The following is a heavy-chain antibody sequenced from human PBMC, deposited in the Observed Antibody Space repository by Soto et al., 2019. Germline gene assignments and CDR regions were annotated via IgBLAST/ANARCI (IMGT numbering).Heavy chain of an antibody. D-gene: IGHD3-3*01. CDR2: ISGSGDYT. CDR1: GFTFSSYA. CDR3: AKDSGTIFGVVVSYFDY. J-gene: IGHJ4*02. Sequence: PRLSCAASGFTFSSYAMSWVRQAPGKGLEWVSAISGSGDYTYYADSVKGRFTISRDNSKNTLFLQMNSLRAEDTAVYYCAKDSGTIFGVVVSYFDYWGQGTLVTVSS. V-gene: IGHV3-23*01.